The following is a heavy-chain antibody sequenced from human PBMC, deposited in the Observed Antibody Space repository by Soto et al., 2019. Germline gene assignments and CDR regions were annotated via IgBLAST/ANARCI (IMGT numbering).Heavy chain of an antibody. CDR1: GGSFGGYY. Sequence: SETLSLTCAVYGGSFGGYYWSWVRLPPGKGLEWIGEINHSGSTNYNPSLKSRVTISVDTSKNQFSLKLSSVTAADTAVYYCARARCWAYVDWLAVPDYSGQGTLVTVSA. CDR2: INHSGST. CDR3: ARARCWAYVDWLAVPDY. J-gene: IGHJ4*01. D-gene: IGHD3-9*01. V-gene: IGHV4-34*01.